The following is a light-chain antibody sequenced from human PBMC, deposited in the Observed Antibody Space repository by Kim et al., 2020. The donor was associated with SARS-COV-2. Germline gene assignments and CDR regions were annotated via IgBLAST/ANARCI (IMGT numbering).Light chain of an antibody. V-gene: IGKV1-12*01. J-gene: IGKJ2*01. CDR3: QQTMSFPYT. CDR1: QIVINW. CDR2: TAS. Sequence: SASGGDGVTITCRASQIVINWLAWYQQKPGQAPKLLISTASSLQSGIPSRFTGAGSGTDFTLTINSLQPEDSATYYCQQTMSFPYTFGQGTKLEI.